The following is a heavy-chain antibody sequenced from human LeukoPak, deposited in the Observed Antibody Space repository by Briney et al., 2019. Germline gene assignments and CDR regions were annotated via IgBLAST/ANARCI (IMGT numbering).Heavy chain of an antibody. V-gene: IGHV3-21*01. CDR2: ISSSSSYI. CDR3: ARDKIVGATYFDY. J-gene: IGHJ4*02. D-gene: IGHD1-26*01. CDR1: GFTFSSYS. Sequence: GGSLRLSCAASGFTFSSYSMNWVRQAPGKGLEWVSSISSSSSYIYYAASVKGRFTISRDNAKNSLYLQMNSLRAEDTAVYYCARDKIVGATYFDYWGQGTLVTVSS.